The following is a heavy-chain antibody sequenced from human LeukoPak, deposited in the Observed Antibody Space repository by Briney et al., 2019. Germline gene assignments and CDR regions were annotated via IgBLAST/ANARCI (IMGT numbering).Heavy chain of an antibody. CDR1: GGSFCCYH. D-gene: IGHD3-22*01. Sequence: SDTLSLICAVYGGSFCCYHWSWIPQPPGKGLEWIGEIIHSGITNYNPFLKSRVTISVDTSKNQYSLKLSSVTAADTAVYYCATARVICVNSGYPRYFDYWGQGTLVTVSS. CDR2: IIHSGIT. J-gene: IGHJ4*02. CDR3: ATARVICVNSGYPRYFDY. V-gene: IGHV4-34*12.